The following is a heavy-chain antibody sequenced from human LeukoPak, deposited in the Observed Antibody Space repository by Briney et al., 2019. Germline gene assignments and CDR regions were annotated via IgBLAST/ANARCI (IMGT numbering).Heavy chain of an antibody. J-gene: IGHJ6*02. Sequence: GASVKVSCKASGYTFTSYDINWVRQATGQGLEWMGWMNPNSGNTGYAQKFQGRVTMTRNTSISTAYMELSSLRSEDTAVYYCARGRIAVADTYYYYYGMDVWGQGTTVTVSS. V-gene: IGHV1-8*01. D-gene: IGHD6-19*01. CDR3: ARGRIAVADTYYYYYGMDV. CDR1: GYTFTSYD. CDR2: MNPNSGNT.